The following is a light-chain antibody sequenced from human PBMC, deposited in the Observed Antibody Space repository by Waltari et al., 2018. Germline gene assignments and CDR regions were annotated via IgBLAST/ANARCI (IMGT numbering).Light chain of an antibody. Sequence: SSELTQDPVVSVALGQTVRITCQGDSLRRYHASWYQQKPGQAPVLVIYGQNNRPSCIADRFSGSTSGNTASLTITGAQAEDEADYYCDSRDSSGNHEVFGGGTKLTVL. CDR2: GQN. J-gene: IGLJ2*01. CDR3: DSRDSSGNHEV. V-gene: IGLV3-19*01. CDR1: SLRRYH.